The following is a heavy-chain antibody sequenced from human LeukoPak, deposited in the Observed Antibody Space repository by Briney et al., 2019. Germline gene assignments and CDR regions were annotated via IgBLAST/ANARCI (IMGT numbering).Heavy chain of an antibody. V-gene: IGHV4-31*03. J-gene: IGHJ3*02. Sequence: SETLSLTCTVSGGSISSGGYYWSWIRQHPGKGLEWIGYIYYSGSTYYNPSLKSRVTISVDTSKNQFSLKLSSVTAADTAVYYCARGYYYDSSGYYEDIRGQGTMVTVSS. CDR1: GGSISSGGYY. D-gene: IGHD3-22*01. CDR3: ARGYYYDSSGYYEDI. CDR2: IYYSGST.